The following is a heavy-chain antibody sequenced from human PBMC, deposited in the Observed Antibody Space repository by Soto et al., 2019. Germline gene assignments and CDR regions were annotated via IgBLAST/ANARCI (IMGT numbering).Heavy chain of an antibody. CDR2: ISAYNGNT. D-gene: IGHD4-17*01. CDR1: GYTFTSYG. Sequence: GASVKVSCKASGYTFTSYGISWVRQAPGQGLEWMGWISAYNGNTNYAQKLQGRVTMTTDTSTSTAYMELRSLRSDDTAVYYCARDIPVRYGDPFSPWGQGALVPVPQ. CDR3: ARDIPVRYGDPFSP. J-gene: IGHJ5*02. V-gene: IGHV1-18*04.